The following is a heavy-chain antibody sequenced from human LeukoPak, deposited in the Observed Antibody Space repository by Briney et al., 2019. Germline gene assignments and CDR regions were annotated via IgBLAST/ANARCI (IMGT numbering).Heavy chain of an antibody. Sequence: PVKVSCKASGGTFSSYAISWVRQAPGQGLEWMGRIVPILGIANYAQKFQGRVTITADKSTSTAYMELSSLRSEDTAVYYCARDRISHYYDSSGYPPFDYWGQGTLVTVSS. CDR1: GGTFSSYA. J-gene: IGHJ4*02. V-gene: IGHV1-69*04. D-gene: IGHD3-22*01. CDR3: ARDRISHYYDSSGYPPFDY. CDR2: IVPILGIA.